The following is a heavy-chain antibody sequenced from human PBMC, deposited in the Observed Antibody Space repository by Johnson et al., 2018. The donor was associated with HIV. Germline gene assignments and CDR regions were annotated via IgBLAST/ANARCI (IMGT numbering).Heavy chain of an antibody. Sequence: VQPGGSLTLSCAASGFTFSTYGMHWVRQAPGKGLAWVSVIYSGGSTYYADSVKGRFTISRDNSKNTLYLQMNSLRAEDTAVYYCAKADRVRYDSSGYSNTPDAFDIWGQGTMVTVSS. D-gene: IGHD3-22*01. J-gene: IGHJ3*02. CDR3: AKADRVRYDSSGYSNTPDAFDI. CDR2: IYSGGST. CDR1: GFTFSTYG. V-gene: IGHV3-NL1*01.